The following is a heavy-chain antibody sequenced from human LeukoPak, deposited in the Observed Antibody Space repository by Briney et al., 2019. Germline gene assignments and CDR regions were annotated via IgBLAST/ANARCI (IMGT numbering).Heavy chain of an antibody. CDR2: INHSGST. CDR1: GGSFSGYY. Sequence: SETLSLTCAVYGGSFSGYYWSWIRQPPGKGLEWIGEINHSGSTNYNPSLKSRVTISVDTSKNQCTLKLSSVTAADTAVYYCARTLVAAAGTIAAFDYWGQGTLVTVSS. V-gene: IGHV4-34*01. J-gene: IGHJ4*02. D-gene: IGHD6-13*01. CDR3: ARTLVAAAGTIAAFDY.